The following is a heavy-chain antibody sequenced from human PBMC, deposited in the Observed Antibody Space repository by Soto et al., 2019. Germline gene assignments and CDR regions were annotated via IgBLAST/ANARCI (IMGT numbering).Heavy chain of an antibody. CDR1: GFTFSGYA. CDR3: AKLGSGFYNHFDY. D-gene: IGHD6-19*01. Sequence: EVQLLESGGGLVQPGGSLRLSCAASGFTFSGYAMSWVRQAPGKGLECVSTITGTGGTTKYADSVTGRFIISRDRSTKTVYLQMDSLRAEDTAVYYCAKLGSGFYNHFDYWGQGTLVTVSS. V-gene: IGHV3-23*01. CDR2: ITGTGGTT. J-gene: IGHJ4*02.